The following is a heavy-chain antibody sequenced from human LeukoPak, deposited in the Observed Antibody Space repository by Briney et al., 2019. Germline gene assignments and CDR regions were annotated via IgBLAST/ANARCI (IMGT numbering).Heavy chain of an antibody. CDR2: IKEDGSEK. Sequence: GGSLRLSCAASGFTFRSYWMSWVRQAPGKGLEWVANIKEDGSEKYYVHSVKGRFTISRDSAKNSLYLQMNSLRVEDTAVYYCARDHNYGIDYWGQGTLVTVSS. D-gene: IGHD5-18*01. V-gene: IGHV3-7*03. CDR1: GFTFRSYW. J-gene: IGHJ4*02. CDR3: ARDHNYGIDY.